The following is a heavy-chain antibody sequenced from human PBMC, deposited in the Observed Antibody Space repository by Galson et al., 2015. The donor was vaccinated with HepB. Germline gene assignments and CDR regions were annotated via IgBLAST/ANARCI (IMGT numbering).Heavy chain of an antibody. D-gene: IGHD3-3*01. J-gene: IGHJ6*02. CDR1: GGTVNNYA. CDR3: ARSEPIFGVVSGGDYYYGMDV. CDR2: IIRISDTP. V-gene: IGHV1-69*13. Sequence: SVKVSCKASGGTVNNYAIAWVRQAPGQGLEWMGGIIRISDTPSYAQKFQGRVTIAADESTSTAYMELSRLTADDTAVYFCARSEPIFGVVSGGDYYYGMDVWGQGTTVTVSS.